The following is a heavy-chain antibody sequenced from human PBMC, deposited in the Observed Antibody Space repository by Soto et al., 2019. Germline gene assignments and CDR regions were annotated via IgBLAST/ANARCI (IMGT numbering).Heavy chain of an antibody. D-gene: IGHD3-16*01. J-gene: IGHJ6*02. CDR3: ARWGRSMELDV. Sequence: QVQLQESGPGLVKPSEALSLTCTVSGASISSYYGNWIRQPPVKGLEWIGYIYYSGSTNYKHSLNSRLTISVDTSKNQCSLKLSSVPAADTAVYYCARWGRSMELDVGGQVTTVTVSS. V-gene: IGHV4-59*08. CDR2: IYYSGST. CDR1: GASISSYY.